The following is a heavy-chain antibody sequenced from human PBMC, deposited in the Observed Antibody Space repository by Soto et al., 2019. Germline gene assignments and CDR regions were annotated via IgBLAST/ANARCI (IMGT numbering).Heavy chain of an antibody. Sequence: QVQLQQRGAGLVKPSETLSLTCEVYGGSFSGYFWTWIRQAPGKGLEWIGETNHRGSTNYNPSLTSPVPSSVDTSKRPFSMKVSPVTAADAAVYSCSRRGPTDPGSGSHRGFIDYGGQGTLVTVSS. CDR3: SRRGPTDPGSGSHRGFIDY. D-gene: IGHD3-10*01. V-gene: IGHV4-34*02. CDR1: GGSFSGYF. CDR2: TNHRGST. J-gene: IGHJ4*02.